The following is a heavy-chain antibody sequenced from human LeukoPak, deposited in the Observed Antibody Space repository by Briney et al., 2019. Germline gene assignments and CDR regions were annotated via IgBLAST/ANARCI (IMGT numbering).Heavy chain of an antibody. CDR3: ARDPSTYYYGSGSSYNWFDP. V-gene: IGHV1-2*02. CDR1: GYTFTGYY. Sequence: ASVKVSCKASGYTFTGYYMHWVRQAPGQGLEWMGWINPNSGGTNYAQKFQGRVTMTRDTSISTAYMELSRLRSDDTAVYYCARDPSTYYYGSGSSYNWFDPWGQGTLVTVSS. D-gene: IGHD3-10*01. J-gene: IGHJ5*02. CDR2: INPNSGGT.